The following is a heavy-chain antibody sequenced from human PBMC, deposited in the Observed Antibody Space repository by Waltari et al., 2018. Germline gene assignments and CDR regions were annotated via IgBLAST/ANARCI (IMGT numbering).Heavy chain of an antibody. CDR3: TSSSRGGRDY. D-gene: IGHD3-10*01. CDR2: IKSKTDGGTT. J-gene: IGHJ4*02. V-gene: IGHV3-15*01. Sequence: EVQLVESGGGLVKPGGSLRLSCAATGFTFSNAWMSWVRQAPGKGLEWVGRIKSKTDGGTTDYAAPVKGRFTISRDDSKSIAYLQMNSLKTEDTAVYYCTSSSRGGRDYWGQGTLVTVSS. CDR1: GFTFSNAW.